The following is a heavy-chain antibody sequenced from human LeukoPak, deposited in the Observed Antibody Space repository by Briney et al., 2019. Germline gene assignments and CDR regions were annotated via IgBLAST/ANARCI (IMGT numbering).Heavy chain of an antibody. CDR2: ISGSGVST. Sequence: PGGSLRLSCAASGFTFSSYAMSWVRQAPGKGLEWVSDISGSGVSTYYADSVKGRFTISRDNSKNTLYLQMNSLRVEDTAVYYCAKESGHYHVSPFDYWGQGTLVIVSS. CDR3: AKESGHYHVSPFDY. D-gene: IGHD3-16*01. CDR1: GFTFSSYA. V-gene: IGHV3-23*01. J-gene: IGHJ4*02.